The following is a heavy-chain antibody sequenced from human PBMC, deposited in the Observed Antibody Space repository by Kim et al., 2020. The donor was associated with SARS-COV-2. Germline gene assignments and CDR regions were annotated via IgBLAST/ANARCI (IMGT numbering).Heavy chain of an antibody. Sequence: GESLKISCKGSGYSFTSYWIGWVRQMPGKGLEWMGIIYPGDSDTRYSPSFQGQVTISADKSISTAYLQWSSLKASDTAMYYCARGRRGAKIIMPLDYWGQGTLVTVSS. CDR2: IYPGDSDT. CDR1: GYSFTSYW. J-gene: IGHJ4*02. CDR3: ARGRRGAKIIMPLDY. V-gene: IGHV5-51*01. D-gene: IGHD2-2*01.